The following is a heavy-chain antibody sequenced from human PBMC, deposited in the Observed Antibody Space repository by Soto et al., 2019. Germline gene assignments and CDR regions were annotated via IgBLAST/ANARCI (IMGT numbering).Heavy chain of an antibody. J-gene: IGHJ4*02. V-gene: IGHV3-23*05. Sequence: EVQLLESGGGLVQPGGSLRLSCTASGLPHSSFAMMWVRQAPGKGLECVSGIYGSGRGIEYADSVKGRFTISRDNSKNTVYLQMTDLRADDTAVYYCAKDDVYNDGLWLMDHWGQGTQVTVSS. CDR2: IYGSGRGI. CDR3: AKDDVYNDGLWLMDH. D-gene: IGHD2-21*01. CDR1: GLPHSSFA.